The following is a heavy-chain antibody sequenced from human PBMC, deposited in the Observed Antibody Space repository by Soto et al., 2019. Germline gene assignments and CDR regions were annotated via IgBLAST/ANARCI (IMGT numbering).Heavy chain of an antibody. D-gene: IGHD6-19*01. CDR2: INPSGGST. CDR1: GYTFTSYY. V-gene: IGHV1-46*01. J-gene: IGHJ3*02. Sequence: GASVKVSCKASGYTFTSYYMHWVRQAPGQGLEWMGIINPSGGSTSYAQKFQGRVTMTRDTSTSTVYMELSSLRSEDTAVYYCLCSGWSGDAFDIWGQGTMVTVSS. CDR3: LCSGWSGDAFDI.